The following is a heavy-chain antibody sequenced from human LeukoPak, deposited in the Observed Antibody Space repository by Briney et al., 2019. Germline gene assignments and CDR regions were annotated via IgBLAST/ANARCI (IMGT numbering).Heavy chain of an antibody. CDR3: AREKVEETYYYYMDV. V-gene: IGHV4-4*07. J-gene: IGHJ6*03. Sequence: SETLSLTCSVSGGSVSSYYWSWIRQPAGKGLEWIGRIYTSGSTNHNPSLKSRVTMSVDTSKNQFSLKLSSVTAADTAVYYCAREKVEETYYYYMDVWGKGTTVTVSS. CDR2: IYTSGST. CDR1: GGSVSSYY.